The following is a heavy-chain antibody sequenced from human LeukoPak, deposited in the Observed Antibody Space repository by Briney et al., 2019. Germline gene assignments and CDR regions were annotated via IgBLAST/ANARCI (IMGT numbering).Heavy chain of an antibody. CDR2: IYYSGST. CDR3: ARVDGSYSTYYLDY. Sequence: PSETLSLTCTVSGGSISSSSYYWGWIRQPPGKGLEWIGSIYYSGSTYYKPSLKSRVTISVDTSKNQFSLKLSSVTAADTAVYYCARVDGSYSTYYLDYWGQGTLVTVSS. D-gene: IGHD1-26*01. CDR1: GGSISSSSYY. V-gene: IGHV4-39*01. J-gene: IGHJ4*02.